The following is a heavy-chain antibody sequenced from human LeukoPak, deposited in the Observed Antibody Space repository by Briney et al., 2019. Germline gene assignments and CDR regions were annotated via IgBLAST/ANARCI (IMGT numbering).Heavy chain of an antibody. CDR3: AKDLSRDSSGYFLRSDAFDI. CDR2: ISWNSGSI. J-gene: IGHJ3*02. Sequence: GRSLRLSCAASGFTFDDYAMHWVRQAPGKGVEWVSGISWNSGSIGYADSVKGRFTISRDNAKNSLYLQMNSLRAEDTALYYCAKDLSRDSSGYFLRSDAFDIWGQGTMVTVSS. CDR1: GFTFDDYA. D-gene: IGHD3-22*01. V-gene: IGHV3-9*01.